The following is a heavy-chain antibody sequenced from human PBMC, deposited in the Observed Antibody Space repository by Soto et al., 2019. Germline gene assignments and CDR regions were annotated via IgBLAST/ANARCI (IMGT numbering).Heavy chain of an antibody. J-gene: IGHJ5*02. V-gene: IGHV4-34*01. D-gene: IGHD6-25*01. CDR3: ARAILRAVRFDT. CDR2: INHSGST. Sequence: QVQLPQLGAGLLKPSETLSLTCAVYGGSFSVYYWSWIRQPPGKGLEWIGEINHSGSTNYNPSLKSRVTISVDTSKNQFSLKLSSVTAADTAVYYCARAILRAVRFDTWGQVPLVTVSS. CDR1: GGSFSVYY.